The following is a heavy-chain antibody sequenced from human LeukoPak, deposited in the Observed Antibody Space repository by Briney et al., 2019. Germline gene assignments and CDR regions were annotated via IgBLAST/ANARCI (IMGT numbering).Heavy chain of an antibody. D-gene: IGHD6-19*01. Sequence: GGSLRLSCAASGFTVSSNYMSWVRQAPGKGLEWVSVIYSGGSTYYADSVTGRFTISRDNSKNTLYLQMNSLRAEDTAVYYCARDHSGWSSSDYWGQGTLVTVSS. V-gene: IGHV3-53*01. CDR1: GFTVSSNY. CDR2: IYSGGST. CDR3: ARDHSGWSSSDY. J-gene: IGHJ4*02.